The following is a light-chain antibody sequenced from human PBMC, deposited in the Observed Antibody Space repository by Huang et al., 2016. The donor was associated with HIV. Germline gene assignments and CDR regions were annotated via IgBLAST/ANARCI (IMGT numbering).Light chain of an antibody. CDR1: QDISNY. CDR3: QHYDDPYT. Sequence: DIQMTQSPSSLSASVGDRVTITCQASQDISNYLSWYQHKPGRAPNPLIFDASSLETGVPSRFSGSGAGTYFTLTIASHQHEDVATYYCQHYDDPYTFGQGTKLEIK. V-gene: IGKV1-33*01. J-gene: IGKJ2*01. CDR2: DAS.